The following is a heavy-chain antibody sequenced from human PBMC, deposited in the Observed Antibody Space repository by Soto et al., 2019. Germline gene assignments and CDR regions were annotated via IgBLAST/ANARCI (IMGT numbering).Heavy chain of an antibody. CDR2: INHKIGEV. CDR3: ETMVIDAPMVAPSDY. J-gene: IGHJ4*02. CDR1: GWTFSGYY. Sequence: GAAVSVSCKASGWTFSGYYLHWVRQDPRPGHEWMGWINHKIGEVKYAQKFQGRGRMTSDTSNNTVYMELSRQRSDDTAVDYCETMVIDAPMVAPSDYWGQGSLVTVSS. D-gene: IGHD2-21*01. V-gene: IGHV1-2*02.